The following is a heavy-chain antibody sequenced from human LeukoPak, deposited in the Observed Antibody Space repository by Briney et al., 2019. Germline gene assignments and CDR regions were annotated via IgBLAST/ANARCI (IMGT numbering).Heavy chain of an antibody. CDR3: AKDRSGSYSQGLDY. CDR1: GFIFSSYG. J-gene: IGHJ4*02. D-gene: IGHD1-26*01. Sequence: GGSLRLSCAASGFIFSSYGMHWVRQAPGKGLEWVAFIRYDGSNKYYTDSVKGRFTISRDNSKNTLYLQMNSLRAEDTAVYFCAKDRSGSYSQGLDYWGQGTLVTVSS. CDR2: IRYDGSNK. V-gene: IGHV3-30*02.